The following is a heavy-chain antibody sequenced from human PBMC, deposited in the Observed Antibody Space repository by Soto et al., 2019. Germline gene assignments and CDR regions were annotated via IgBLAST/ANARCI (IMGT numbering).Heavy chain of an antibody. J-gene: IGHJ4*02. CDR2: IYWHDDV. CDR3: SRAYNRNYD. CDR1: GFSLSTDGVG. Sequence: QITLKESGPTLVKPTQTLKLPCTFSGFSLSTDGVGVCWMRHPPGRAPGWLAIIYWHDDVRYSPSLKSRLTITKDTSKIQMVLTMTDVDPVDPVTSYWSRAYNRNYDWGQGTLVTVSS. D-gene: IGHD1-7*01. V-gene: IGHV2-5*01.